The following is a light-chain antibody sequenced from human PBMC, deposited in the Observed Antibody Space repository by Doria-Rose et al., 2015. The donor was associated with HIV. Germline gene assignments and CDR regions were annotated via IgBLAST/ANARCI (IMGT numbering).Light chain of an antibody. Sequence: IVLTQSPGTLSLSPGERATLYCRASQSFSSTYLAWYQQKPGQAPSLLIYDGSTRATGIPDRFSASGSGTDFTLTINRLEPEDFALYYCHQYGTSWTFGQGTKVEI. CDR2: DGS. CDR1: QSFSSTY. CDR3: HQYGTSWT. V-gene: IGKV3-20*01. J-gene: IGKJ1*01.